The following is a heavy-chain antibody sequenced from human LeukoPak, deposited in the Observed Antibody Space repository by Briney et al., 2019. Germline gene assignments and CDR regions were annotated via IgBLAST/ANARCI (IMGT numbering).Heavy chain of an antibody. J-gene: IGHJ4*02. D-gene: IGHD4-11*01. CDR3: ARVNTVMPTFDY. CDR2: NSHSGST. CDR1: GSSISSSCY. Sequence: SETLSLTCAVSGSSISSSCYGACIRQPPGKVLEWIATNSHSGSTYYNPSVKSRFTISVDMSQNQHSLRLNSVTVAYTAVYFCARVNTVMPTFDYWGQGTPVTVSS. V-gene: IGHV4-38-2*01.